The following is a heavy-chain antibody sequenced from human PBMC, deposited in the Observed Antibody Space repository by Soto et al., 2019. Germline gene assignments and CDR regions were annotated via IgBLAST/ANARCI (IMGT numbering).Heavy chain of an antibody. CDR2: IKQDGSEK. J-gene: IGHJ5*02. CDR3: ARSRLDNWFDP. CDR1: GFTFSSNW. D-gene: IGHD6-19*01. V-gene: IGHV3-7*01. Sequence: EVQLVESGGGLVQPGGSLRLSCAASGFTFSSNWMRWVRQAPGKGLEWVANIKQDGSEKYYVDSVKGRFTISRDNAKNSLYLKMNSLRAEDTAVYYCARSRLDNWFDPWGQGTLVTVSS.